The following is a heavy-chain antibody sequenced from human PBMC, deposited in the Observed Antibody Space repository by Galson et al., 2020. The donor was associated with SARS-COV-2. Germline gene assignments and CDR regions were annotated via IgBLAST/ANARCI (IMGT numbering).Heavy chain of an antibody. D-gene: IGHD2-15*01. Sequence: TGGSLRLSCAASGFTFSSYAMSWVRQAPGKGLEWVSAISGSGGSTYYADSVKGRFTISRDNSKNTLYLQMNSRRAEDTAVYYCAKSGLVVVAATSWGYYYGMDVWGQGTTVTVSS. J-gene: IGHJ6*02. V-gene: IGHV3-23*01. CDR2: ISGSGGST. CDR3: AKSGLVVVAATSWGYYYGMDV. CDR1: GFTFSSYA.